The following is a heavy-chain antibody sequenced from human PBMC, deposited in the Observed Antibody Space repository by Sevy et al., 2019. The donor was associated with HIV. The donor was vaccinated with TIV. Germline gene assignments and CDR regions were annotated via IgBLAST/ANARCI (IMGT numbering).Heavy chain of an antibody. V-gene: IGHV3-21*01. J-gene: IGHJ4*02. CDR3: ARDAVGGSYWEFDY. CDR1: GFTFSSYS. Sequence: GGSLRLSCAASGFTFSSYSMNWVLQAPGKGLEWVSSISTSSSYIYYADSVKGRFTISRDNAKNSLYLQMNSLRAEDTAVYYCARDAVGGSYWEFDYWGQGTLVTVSS. D-gene: IGHD1-26*01. CDR2: ISTSSSYI.